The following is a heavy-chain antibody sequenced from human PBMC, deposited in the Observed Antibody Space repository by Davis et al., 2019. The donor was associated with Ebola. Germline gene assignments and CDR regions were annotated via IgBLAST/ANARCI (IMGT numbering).Heavy chain of an antibody. J-gene: IGHJ4*02. CDR3: ARQGGYDDSGGYYYGPYYFDY. CDR2: IYYSGST. CDR1: GGSISSSSYY. V-gene: IGHV4-39*01. D-gene: IGHD3-22*01. Sequence: MPSETLSLTCTVSGGSISSSSYYWGWIRQPPGKGLEWIGSIYYSGSTYYNPSLKSRVTISVDTSKNQFSLKLSSVTAADTAVYYCARQGGYDDSGGYYYGPYYFDYWGQGTLVTVSS.